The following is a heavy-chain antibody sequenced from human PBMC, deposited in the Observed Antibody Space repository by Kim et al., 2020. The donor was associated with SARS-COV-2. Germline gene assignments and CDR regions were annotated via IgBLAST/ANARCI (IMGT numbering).Heavy chain of an antibody. CDR3: ARSRRGYCSGGSCLPFDP. J-gene: IGHJ5*02. CDR2: INHSGST. Sequence: SETLSLTCAVYGGSFSGYYWSWIRQPPGKGLEWIGEINHSGSTNYNPSLKSRDTISVDTSKNQFSLKLSSVTAADTAVYYCARSRRGYCSGGSCLPFDPWGQGTLVTVSS. D-gene: IGHD2-15*01. V-gene: IGHV4-34*01. CDR1: GGSFSGYY.